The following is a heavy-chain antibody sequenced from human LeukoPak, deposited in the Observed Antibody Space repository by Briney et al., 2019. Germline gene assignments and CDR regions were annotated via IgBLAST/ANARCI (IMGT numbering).Heavy chain of an antibody. Sequence: ASVKLSCKASGYTFTNYGISWVRQAPGQGLEWRGWISTYNGHTNYAQKLQDRVTMTTDTSTSTAYMELRGLRSDDTAVYFCARDHGSYSFDYWGQGTLVTVSS. CDR1: GYTFTNYG. V-gene: IGHV1-18*01. J-gene: IGHJ4*02. D-gene: IGHD1-26*01. CDR3: ARDHGSYSFDY. CDR2: ISTYNGHT.